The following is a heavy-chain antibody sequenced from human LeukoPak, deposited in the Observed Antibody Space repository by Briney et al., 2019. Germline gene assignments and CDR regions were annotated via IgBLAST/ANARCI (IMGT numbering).Heavy chain of an antibody. CDR2: ISSSGSTI. D-gene: IGHD5-12*01. J-gene: IGHJ4*02. Sequence: GGSLRLSCAASGFTFSDYYMSWIRQAPGKGLEWVSYISSSGSTIYYADSVKGRFTISRDNAQNSLFLQMNSLRAEDTALYYCARERNSGHAHWGQGTLVTVSS. V-gene: IGHV3-11*01. CDR3: ARERNSGHAH. CDR1: GFTFSDYY.